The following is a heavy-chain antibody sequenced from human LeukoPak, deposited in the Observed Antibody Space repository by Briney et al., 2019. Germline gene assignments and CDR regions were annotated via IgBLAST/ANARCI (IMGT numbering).Heavy chain of an antibody. CDR1: GGAISSYY. CDR2: IYYSGST. CDR3: AIAVYYYDSSGSVDAFDI. D-gene: IGHD3-22*01. V-gene: IGHV4-59*01. Sequence: SETLSLTCTVSGGAISSYYWSWIRQPPGKGLEWIGYIYYSGSTNYNPSLKSRVTISVDTSKNQFSLKLSSVTAADTAVYHCAIAVYYYDSSGSVDAFDIWGQGTMVTVSS. J-gene: IGHJ3*02.